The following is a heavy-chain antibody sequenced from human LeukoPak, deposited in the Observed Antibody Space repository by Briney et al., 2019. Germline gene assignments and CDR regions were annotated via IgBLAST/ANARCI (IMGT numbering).Heavy chain of an antibody. CDR2: IYYSGST. CDR3: ARLVVVAATIKEDAFDI. Sequence: SQTLSLTCAVSGGSINSGAYSWNWIRQPPGKGLEWIGYIYYSGSTNYNPSLKSRVTISVDTSKNQFSLKLSSVTAADTAVYYCARLVVVAATIKEDAFDIWGQGTMVTVSS. J-gene: IGHJ3*02. CDR1: GGSINSGAYS. D-gene: IGHD2-15*01. V-gene: IGHV4-30-4*07.